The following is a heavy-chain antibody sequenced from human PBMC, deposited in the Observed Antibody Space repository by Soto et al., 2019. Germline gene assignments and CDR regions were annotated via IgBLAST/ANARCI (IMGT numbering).Heavy chain of an antibody. CDR1: GYSFTRYW. Sequence: CKGSGYSFTRYWIGWVRQMPWKGLEWIAIIYPGDSDTRYSPSFQGQVTISADKSISTAYLQWSSLKASDTAMYYCARAYCSSTSCYPISDYYYYGMDVWGQGTTVTVSS. V-gene: IGHV5-51*01. D-gene: IGHD2-2*01. CDR2: IYPGDSDT. J-gene: IGHJ6*02. CDR3: ARAYCSSTSCYPISDYYYYGMDV.